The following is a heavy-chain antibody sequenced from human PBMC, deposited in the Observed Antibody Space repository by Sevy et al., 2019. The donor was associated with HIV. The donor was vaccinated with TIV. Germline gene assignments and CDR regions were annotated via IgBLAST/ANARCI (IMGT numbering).Heavy chain of an antibody. V-gene: IGHV1-24*01. J-gene: IGHJ4*02. CDR2: FDPEDGKT. CDR3: ATTKDYYDSSGYPFDY. CDR1: GHTLSEFA. D-gene: IGHD3-22*01. Sequence: ASLKVSCKVSGHTLSEFAMHWVRLAPGKGLEWMGTFDPEDGKTLHAQKFQGRVTMTEDTSTDTAYMEVNNLRSEDTAVYYCATTKDYYDSSGYPFDYWGQGTLVTVSS.